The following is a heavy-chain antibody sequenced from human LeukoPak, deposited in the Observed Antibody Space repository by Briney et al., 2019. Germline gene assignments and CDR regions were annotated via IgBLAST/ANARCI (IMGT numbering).Heavy chain of an antibody. D-gene: IGHD3-16*01. CDR3: ARPAWDYYMDV. CDR1: GASGGSISSYY. V-gene: IGHV4-59*01. Sequence: SETLSLTCNVSGASGGSISSYYWSWIRQPPGKGLEWIAYISYSGSINYNPSLKSRVTISVDTSKNQFSLRLSSVTAADTAVYYCARPAWDYYMDVWGKATTVTVSS. J-gene: IGHJ6*03. CDR2: ISYSGSI.